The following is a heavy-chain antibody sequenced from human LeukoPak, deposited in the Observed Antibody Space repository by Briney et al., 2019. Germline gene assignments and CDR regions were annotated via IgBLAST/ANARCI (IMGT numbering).Heavy chain of an antibody. Sequence: ASVKVSCKVSGYTLTELSMHWVRQAPGKGLEWMGGFDPEDGETIYAQKLQGKVTMTTDTSTSTAYMELRSLRSDDTAVYYCARLRVGATQFDPWGQGTLVTVSS. V-gene: IGHV1-24*01. CDR1: GYTLTELS. D-gene: IGHD1-26*01. CDR2: FDPEDGET. CDR3: ARLRVGATQFDP. J-gene: IGHJ5*02.